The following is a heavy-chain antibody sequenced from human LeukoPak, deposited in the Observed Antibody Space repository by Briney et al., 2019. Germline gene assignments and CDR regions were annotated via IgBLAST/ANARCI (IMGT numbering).Heavy chain of an antibody. J-gene: IGHJ6*02. V-gene: IGHV3-33*06. CDR2: IWFDGSNK. D-gene: IGHD6-19*01. CDR3: AKAVAATGHCYFGMDV. CDR1: GFTFSSYG. Sequence: GRSLRLSCTASGFTFSSYGMHWVRQAPGKGLEWVAVIWFDGSNKYYADSVKGRLTISRDNSKSTLYLQMNSLRAEDTAVYYCAKAVAATGHCYFGMDVWGQGTTVTVSS.